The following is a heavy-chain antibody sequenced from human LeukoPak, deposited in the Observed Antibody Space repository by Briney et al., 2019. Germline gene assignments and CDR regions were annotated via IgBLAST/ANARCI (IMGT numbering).Heavy chain of an antibody. V-gene: IGHV3-23*01. Sequence: PGGSLRLSCAASGFTFSRYAMSWVRQAPGKGLEWVSAISGSGGSTYYADSVKGRFTISRDNSKNTLYLQMNSLRAEDTAVYYCARLTTVLGASFDYWGQGTLVTVSS. CDR1: GFTFSRYA. CDR3: ARLTTVLGASFDY. D-gene: IGHD4-17*01. J-gene: IGHJ4*02. CDR2: ISGSGGST.